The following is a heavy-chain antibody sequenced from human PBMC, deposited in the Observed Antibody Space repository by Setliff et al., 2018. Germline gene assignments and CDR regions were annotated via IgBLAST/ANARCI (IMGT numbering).Heavy chain of an antibody. CDR2: IYHSGRN. V-gene: IGHV4-38-2*01. CDR1: GYSISSDSY. Sequence: SETLSLTCAVSGYSISSDSYWGWIRQPPGKGLEWIGSIYHSGRNYYNPSLKSRVIISVDTSKNQFSLKLSSVTAADTAVYYCARHYYDSGGCYIDYWGQGTLVTVSS. D-gene: IGHD3-22*01. J-gene: IGHJ4*02. CDR3: ARHYYDSGGCYIDY.